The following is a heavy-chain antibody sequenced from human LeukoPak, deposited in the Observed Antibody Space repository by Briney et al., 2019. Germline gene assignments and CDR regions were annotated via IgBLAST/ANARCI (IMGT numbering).Heavy chain of an antibody. V-gene: IGHV3-23*01. CDR2: ISGSGGST. Sequence: PGGSLRLSCAASGFTFSSYAMSWVRQAPGKGLEWVSAISGSGGSTYYADSVKGRFTISRDNSKNTLYLQMNSLRAGDTAVYYCAKCREADYDFWSGHRAYYYYMDVWGKGTTVTVSS. CDR3: AKCREADYDFWSGHRAYYYYMDV. J-gene: IGHJ6*03. D-gene: IGHD3-3*01. CDR1: GFTFSSYA.